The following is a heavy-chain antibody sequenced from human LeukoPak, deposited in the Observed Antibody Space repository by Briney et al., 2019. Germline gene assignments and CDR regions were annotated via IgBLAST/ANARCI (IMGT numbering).Heavy chain of an antibody. D-gene: IGHD3-22*01. J-gene: IGHJ4*02. CDR2: IWYDGRNK. V-gene: IGHV3-33*06. CDR1: GFTFSSYG. Sequence: GGALRLSCAASGFTFSSYGMHWVGQAPGKGLEGVAVIWYDGRNKYYEDSVKGGFTISRDNSKNTLYLQMNSLRAEDTAVYYCAKDPSFYDSSVYSSSYFDYWGQGTLVTVSS. CDR3: AKDPSFYDSSVYSSSYFDY.